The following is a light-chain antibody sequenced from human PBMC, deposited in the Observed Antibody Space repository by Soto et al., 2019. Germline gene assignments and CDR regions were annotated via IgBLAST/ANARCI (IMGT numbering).Light chain of an antibody. CDR2: AVT. CDR3: SSYTSSSTYVL. Sequence: QSALTQPASVSGSPGQSITISCTGTSSDVGGYNYVSWYQQHPGKAPKLMIYAVTNRPSGVSNRFSGSKSGNTASLTISGLQAEDEADYYCSSYTSSSTYVLFGGGTKLTVL. V-gene: IGLV2-14*01. J-gene: IGLJ2*01. CDR1: SSDVGGYNY.